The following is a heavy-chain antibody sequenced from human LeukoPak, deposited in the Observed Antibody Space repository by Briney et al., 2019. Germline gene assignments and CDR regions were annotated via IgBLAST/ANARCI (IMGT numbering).Heavy chain of an antibody. CDR2: ITGSGSSK. J-gene: IGHJ4*02. Sequence: GGSLRLSCAASGFSISPYSMHWVRQAPGKGLEWVSYITGSGSSKYYSDSVKGRFTITRDNAKNSLYPQMNSLRDEDTAVYYCARDAGVCRFDYWGQGTLVTVSS. V-gene: IGHV3-48*02. CDR3: ARDAGVCRFDY. CDR1: GFSISPYS. D-gene: IGHD6-6*01.